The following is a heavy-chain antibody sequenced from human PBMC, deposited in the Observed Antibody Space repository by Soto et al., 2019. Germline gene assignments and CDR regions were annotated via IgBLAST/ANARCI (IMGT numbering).Heavy chain of an antibody. V-gene: IGHV6-1*01. Sequence: SQTLSLTCAISGDSVSSNSAAWNWIRQSPSRGLEWLGRTYYRSKWYNDYAVSVKSRITINPDTSKNQFSLQLSSVTAADTAVYYCARAGHSSSSEGANWFDPWGQGTLVTVSS. CDR2: TYYRSKWYN. J-gene: IGHJ5*02. CDR3: ARAGHSSSSEGANWFDP. D-gene: IGHD6-6*01. CDR1: GDSVSSNSAA.